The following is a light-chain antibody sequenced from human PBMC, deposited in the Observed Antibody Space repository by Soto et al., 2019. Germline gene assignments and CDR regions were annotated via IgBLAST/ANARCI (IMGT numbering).Light chain of an antibody. Sequence: QAVVTQPPSASGTPGQRVTISCSGSSSNIGPNYVNWYQQVPGTAPKLLIYGSFRRPSGAPDRFSGSKSGTSASLAISGLRSEDEADYYCAAWDDSLSGWVFGGGTKVTVL. CDR1: SSNIGPNY. CDR2: GSF. J-gene: IGLJ3*02. V-gene: IGLV1-47*01. CDR3: AAWDDSLSGWV.